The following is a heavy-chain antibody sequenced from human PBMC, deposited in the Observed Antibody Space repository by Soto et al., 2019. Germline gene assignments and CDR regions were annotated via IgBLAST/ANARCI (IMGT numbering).Heavy chain of an antibody. D-gene: IGHD6-19*01. Sequence: SQTRSLTCAISGDSVSSNSAAWNWIRQSPSRGLEWLGRTYYRSKWYNDYAVSVKSRITINPDTSKNQFSLQLNSVTPEDTAVYYCARGDSSGWYDYYYYGMDVWVQETTLTVSS. CDR3: ARGDSSGWYDYYYYGMDV. CDR2: TYYRSKWYN. CDR1: GDSVSSNSAA. V-gene: IGHV6-1*01. J-gene: IGHJ6*02.